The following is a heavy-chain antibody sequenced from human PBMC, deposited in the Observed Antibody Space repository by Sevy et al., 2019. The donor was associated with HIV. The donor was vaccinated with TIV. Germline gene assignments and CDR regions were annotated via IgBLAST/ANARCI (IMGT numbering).Heavy chain of an antibody. CDR2: ISSSGSTI. CDR3: ARAYSSGWYPPVGY. CDR1: GFTFSDYY. Sequence: GGSLRHSCAASGFTFSDYYMSWIRQAPGKGLEWVSYISSSGSTIYYADSVKGRFTISRDNAKNSLYLQMNSLRAEDTAVYYCARAYSSGWYPPVGYWGQGTMVTVSS. V-gene: IGHV3-11*01. J-gene: IGHJ4*03. D-gene: IGHD6-19*01.